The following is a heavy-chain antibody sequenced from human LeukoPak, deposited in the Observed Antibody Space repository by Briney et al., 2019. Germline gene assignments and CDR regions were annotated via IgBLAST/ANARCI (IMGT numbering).Heavy chain of an antibody. D-gene: IGHD3-3*01. CDR1: GGFFSGYY. V-gene: IGHV4-34*01. CDR3: ARVGYYDFWSGRIDY. Sequence: SETLSLTCAVYGGFFSGYYWSWIRQPPGKGLEWIGEIKHSGSTNYNPSLESRVTLSEDTFKNQFSLKLSSVTAADTAVYYCARVGYYDFWSGRIDYWGQGTLVTVSS. CDR2: IKHSGST. J-gene: IGHJ4*02.